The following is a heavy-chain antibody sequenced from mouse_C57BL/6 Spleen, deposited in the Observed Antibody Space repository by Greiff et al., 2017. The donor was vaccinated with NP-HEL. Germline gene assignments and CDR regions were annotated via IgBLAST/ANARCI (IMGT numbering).Heavy chain of an antibody. V-gene: IGHV1-26*01. D-gene: IGHD2-4*01. CDR1: GYTFTDYY. CDR3: ARSGDYDRYVDV. Sequence: EVQLQQSGPELVKPGASVKISCKASGYTFTDYYMNWVKQSHGKSLEWIGDINPNNGGTSYNQKFKGKVTLTVDKSSSTAYMELRSLTSEDSAVYYCARSGDYDRYVDVWGTGTTVTVSS. CDR2: INPNNGGT. J-gene: IGHJ1*03.